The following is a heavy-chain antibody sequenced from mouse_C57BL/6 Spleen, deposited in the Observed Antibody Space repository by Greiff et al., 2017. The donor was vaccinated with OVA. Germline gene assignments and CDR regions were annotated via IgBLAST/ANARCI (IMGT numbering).Heavy chain of an antibody. CDR2: ISDGGSYT. J-gene: IGHJ1*03. CDR3: ARDPYGNRYCDV. D-gene: IGHD2-10*02. Sequence: EVQLVESGGGLVKPGGSLKLSCAASGFTFSSYAMSWVRQTPEKRLEWVATISDGGSYTYYPDNVKGRFTISRDNATNNLYLQMRHLKSEDTAMYYCARDPYGNRYCDVWGTGTTVTVSS. V-gene: IGHV5-4*01. CDR1: GFTFSSYA.